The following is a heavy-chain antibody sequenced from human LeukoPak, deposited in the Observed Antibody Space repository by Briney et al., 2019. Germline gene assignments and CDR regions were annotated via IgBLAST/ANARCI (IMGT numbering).Heavy chain of an antibody. D-gene: IGHD2-15*01. V-gene: IGHV3-73*01. CDR3: ARATPYYFDY. J-gene: IGHJ4*02. CDR2: IRSKANSYAS. CDR1: GFTFSGSA. Sequence: GGSLRLSCATSGFTFSGSAIHWVRQASGKGLEWVGRIRSKANSYASTDAASVKGRFTISRDDSRNTAYLQMNSLKTEDTAVYYCARATPYYFDYWGQGTLVTVSS.